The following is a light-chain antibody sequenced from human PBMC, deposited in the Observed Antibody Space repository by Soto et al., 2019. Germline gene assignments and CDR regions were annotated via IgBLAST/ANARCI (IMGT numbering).Light chain of an antibody. CDR3: QQYNNWWT. CDR1: QSVSSN. J-gene: IGKJ1*01. Sequence: EIVMTQSPATLSVSPGERATLSCRASQSVSSNLAWYQQKPGQAPRLLIYGASTRATGIPARFSGSGSGTEFTLTISSMKSEYFAVYYCQQYNNWWTFGQGTKVEIK. CDR2: GAS. V-gene: IGKV3-15*01.